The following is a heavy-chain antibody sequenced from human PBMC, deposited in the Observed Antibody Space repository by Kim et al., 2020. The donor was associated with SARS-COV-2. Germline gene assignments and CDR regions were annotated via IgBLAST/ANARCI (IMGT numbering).Heavy chain of an antibody. D-gene: IGHD6-19*01. CDR2: IYYIGST. CDR1: GGSISSSSYY. Sequence: SETLSLTCTVSGGSISSSSYYWGWIRQPPGKGLEWIGSIYYIGSTYYNPSLKSRVTISVDTSKNQFSLKLSSVTAADTAVYYCARHLRGSIAGAGAYYF. V-gene: IGHV4-39*01. CDR3: ARHLRGSIAGAGAYYF. J-gene: IGHJ6*01.